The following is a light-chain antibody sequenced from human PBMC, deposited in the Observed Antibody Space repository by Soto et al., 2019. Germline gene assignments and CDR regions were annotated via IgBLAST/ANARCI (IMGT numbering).Light chain of an antibody. CDR3: QQYKTSWT. CDR1: QSISRW. V-gene: IGKV1-5*01. Sequence: DIQLTQSPSTLSASVGDRVTITCRASQSISRWLAWYQQKPGKAPHLLIYDGSSLDSGVPAKFSGGGSGTEFTLPISSLQPDEFATYYCQQYKTSWTFGQRTK. J-gene: IGKJ1*01. CDR2: DGS.